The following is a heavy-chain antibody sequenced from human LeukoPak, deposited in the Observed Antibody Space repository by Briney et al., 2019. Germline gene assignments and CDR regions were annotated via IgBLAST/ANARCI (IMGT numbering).Heavy chain of an antibody. Sequence: ASVKVSCKASGGTFSSYAISWVRQAPGQGLEWMGRIIPILGIANYAQKFQGRVTITADKSTSTAYMELSSPRSEDTAVYYCARDPVTMVRGPYYFDYWGQGTLVTVSS. J-gene: IGHJ4*02. CDR3: ARDPVTMVRGPYYFDY. CDR1: GGTFSSYA. V-gene: IGHV1-69*04. D-gene: IGHD3-10*01. CDR2: IIPILGIA.